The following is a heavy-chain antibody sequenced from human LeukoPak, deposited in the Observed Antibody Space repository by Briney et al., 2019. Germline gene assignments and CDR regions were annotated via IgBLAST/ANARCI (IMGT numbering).Heavy chain of an antibody. CDR3: ARSKDRSGSFDL. V-gene: IGHV3-7*01. Sequence: GGSLRLTCAASGFTFSDYWLAWVSQAPGKGLEWVANIKEDGNDKHYLDSVRSRFTISRDNAGNSMYLQMSSLRPDDTAVYFCARSKDRSGSFDLWRQG. D-gene: IGHD6-19*01. J-gene: IGHJ4*02. CDR2: IKEDGNDK. CDR1: GFTFSDYW.